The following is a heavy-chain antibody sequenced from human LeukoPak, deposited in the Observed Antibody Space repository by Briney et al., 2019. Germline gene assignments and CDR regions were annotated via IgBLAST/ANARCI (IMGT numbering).Heavy chain of an antibody. CDR2: IRYDGSNK. D-gene: IGHD6-19*01. CDR3: AKDRRMAGGGLCDY. V-gene: IGHV3-30*02. J-gene: IGHJ4*02. CDR1: GFTFSSYG. Sequence: GGSLRLSCAASGFTFSSYGMHWVRQAPGKGLEWVAFIRYDGSNKYYADSVKGRFTISRDNSKNTLYLQMNSLRAEDTAVYYCAKDRRMAGGGLCDYWGQGTLVTVSS.